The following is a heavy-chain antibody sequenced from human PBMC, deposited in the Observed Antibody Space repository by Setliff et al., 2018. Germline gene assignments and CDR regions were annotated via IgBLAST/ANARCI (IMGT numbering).Heavy chain of an antibody. J-gene: IGHJ4*02. V-gene: IGHV4-59*01. CDR2: IYYSGST. CDR3: AKGRGEMDS. CDR1: GDSMSFSY. D-gene: IGHD3-10*01. Sequence: SQTLSLTCSVSGDSMSFSYWSWIRQPPGKGLEWIGYIYYSGSTDSHPSLKSRVSISIDTSKNQFSLNVRSVTAADTAIYYCAKGRGEMDSWGQGILVTVSS.